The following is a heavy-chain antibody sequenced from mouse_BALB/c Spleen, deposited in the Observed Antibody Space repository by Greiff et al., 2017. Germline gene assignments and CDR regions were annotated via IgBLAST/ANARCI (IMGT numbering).Heavy chain of an antibody. CDR2: ISYDGSN. CDR1: GYSITSGYY. D-gene: IGHD3-3*01. J-gene: IGHJ1*01. V-gene: IGHV3-6*02. CDR3: ARGAGWFDV. Sequence: DVQLQESGPGLVKPSQSLSLTCSVTGYSITSGYYWNWIRQFPGNKLEWMGYISYDGSNNYNPSLKNRISITRDTSKNQFFLKLNSVTTEDTATYYCARGAGWFDVWGAGTTVTVSS.